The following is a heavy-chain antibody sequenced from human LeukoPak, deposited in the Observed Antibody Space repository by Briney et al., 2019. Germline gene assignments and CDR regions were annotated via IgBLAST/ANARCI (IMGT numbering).Heavy chain of an antibody. CDR1: GGSISSGGYY. CDR3: ARVIRGFLKLDY. Sequence: KSSETLSLTCTVSGGSISSGGYYWSWIRQHPGKGLEWIGYIYYSGSTYYNPSLKSRVTISVDTSKNQFSLKLSSVTAAYTAVYYCARVIRGFLKLDYWVQGTLVTVSS. J-gene: IGHJ4*02. V-gene: IGHV4-31*03. D-gene: IGHD3-10*01. CDR2: IYYSGST.